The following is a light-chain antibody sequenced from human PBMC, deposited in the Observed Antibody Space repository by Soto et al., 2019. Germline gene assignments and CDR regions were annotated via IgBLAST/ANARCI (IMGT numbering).Light chain of an antibody. Sequence: QSALTQPPSASGTPGQRVTISCSGSSSNIGSNTVNWYQQLPGTAPNLLIFTNNQRPSGVPDRFSGSKSGTSASLAISGLQSEDEADYYCAAWDDSLKGRVFGTGTKVTVL. CDR3: AAWDDSLKGRV. CDR2: TNN. CDR1: SSNIGSNT. J-gene: IGLJ1*01. V-gene: IGLV1-44*01.